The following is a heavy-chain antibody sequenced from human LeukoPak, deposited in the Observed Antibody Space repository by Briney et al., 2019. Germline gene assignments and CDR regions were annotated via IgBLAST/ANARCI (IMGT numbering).Heavy chain of an antibody. V-gene: IGHV4-39*07. CDR3: ARDQSYTEVVWDY. J-gene: IGHJ4*02. CDR1: GGSISSSSYY. Sequence: PSETLSLTCTVSGGSISSSSYYWGWIRQPPGTGLEWIGSIYYSGSTYYNPSLKSRVTISVDTSKNQFSLKLSSVTAADTAVYYCARDQSYTEVVWDYWGQGTLVTVSS. CDR2: IYYSGST. D-gene: IGHD3-16*02.